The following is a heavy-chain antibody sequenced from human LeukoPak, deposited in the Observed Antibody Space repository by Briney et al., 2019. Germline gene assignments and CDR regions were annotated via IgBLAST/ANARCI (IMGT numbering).Heavy chain of an antibody. CDR2: ISSSGSTI. CDR1: GFTFSNYY. V-gene: IGHV3-11*04. J-gene: IGHJ1*01. CDR3: ARDTCVNRYFQH. D-gene: IGHD3-16*01. Sequence: PGGSLTLSCVVAGFTFSNYYMSWIRQAPGKGLEWVSYISSSGSTIYYADSVKGRFTISRDNAKNSLYLQMNSLRAEDTAVYYCARDTCVNRYFQHWGQGTLVTVSS.